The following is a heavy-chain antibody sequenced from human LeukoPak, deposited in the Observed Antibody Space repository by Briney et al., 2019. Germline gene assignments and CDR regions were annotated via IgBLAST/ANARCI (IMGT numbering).Heavy chain of an antibody. CDR3: TRDQTPYY. CDR1: GFTFSSYE. CDR2: ISSSGSTI. Sequence: GGSLRLSCSASGFTFSSYEMNWVRQAPGKGLEWVSYISSSGSTIYYADSVKGRFTISRDNAKNSLYLQMNSLKTEDTAVYYCTRDQTPYYWGQGTLVTVSS. V-gene: IGHV3-48*03. J-gene: IGHJ4*02.